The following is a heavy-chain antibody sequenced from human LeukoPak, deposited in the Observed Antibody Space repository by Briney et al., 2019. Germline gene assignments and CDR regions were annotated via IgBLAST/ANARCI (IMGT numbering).Heavy chain of an antibody. Sequence: GGSLRLSCTGSGFTLGDYALIWVRQAPGKGLDWVAFIRAKAHGETTEYAASVRGRFTISRDDSKSIGYLQMNSLQTADTGVYYCTRGVYAENYFDYWGQGTLVTVSS. CDR1: GFTLGDYA. V-gene: IGHV3-49*04. J-gene: IGHJ4*02. D-gene: IGHD2-8*01. CDR3: TRGVYAENYFDY. CDR2: IRAKAHGETT.